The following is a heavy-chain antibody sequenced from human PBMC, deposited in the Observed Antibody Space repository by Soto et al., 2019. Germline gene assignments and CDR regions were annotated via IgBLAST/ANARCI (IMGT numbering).Heavy chain of an antibody. Sequence: EVQLVESGGGLVQPGGSLRLSCAASGFTFSNYDMHWVRQATGKGLEWVSAIGTAGDTYYPGSVKGRFTVSRENAKNSLYLQMNSLRPEDTAVYYCARGPHQWRRSHYFDYWGQGTLVTVSS. V-gene: IGHV3-13*01. CDR2: IGTAGDT. CDR3: ARGPHQWRRSHYFDY. CDR1: GFTFSNYD. D-gene: IGHD6-19*01. J-gene: IGHJ4*02.